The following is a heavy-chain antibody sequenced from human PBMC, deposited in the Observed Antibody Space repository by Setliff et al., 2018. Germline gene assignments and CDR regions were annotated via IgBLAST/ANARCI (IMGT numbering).Heavy chain of an antibody. J-gene: IGHJ4*02. Sequence: SETLSLTCAVSGYSISSGYYWGWIRQPPGKGLEGIGSIYHSGSTNYNPSLKSRVTISVDTSKNQFSLKLSSVTAADTAIYYCAKGGYSGSHYFDYWGQGTLVTVSS. V-gene: IGHV4-38-2*01. D-gene: IGHD1-26*01. CDR1: GYSISSGYY. CDR3: AKGGYSGSHYFDY. CDR2: IYHSGST.